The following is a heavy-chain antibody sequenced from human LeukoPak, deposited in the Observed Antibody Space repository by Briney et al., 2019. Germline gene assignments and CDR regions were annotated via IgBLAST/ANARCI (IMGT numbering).Heavy chain of an antibody. CDR1: GFTLSNYW. V-gene: IGHV3-7*01. CDR2: IKQDGSAE. CDR3: ARIKDSSTRFDY. J-gene: IGHJ4*02. Sequence: GGSLRLSCAASGFTLSNYWMSWVRQAPGKGLEWVANIKQDGSAEYYVDSVKGRFTISRDNAKNSLYLQMDSLRAEDTAVYYCARIKDSSTRFDYWGQGTLVTVSS. D-gene: IGHD6-19*01.